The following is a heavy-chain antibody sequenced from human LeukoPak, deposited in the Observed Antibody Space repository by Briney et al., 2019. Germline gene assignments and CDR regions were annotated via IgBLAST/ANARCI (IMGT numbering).Heavy chain of an antibody. J-gene: IGHJ3*01. CDR2: TYYRSKWGN. CDR1: GDSVSRYDAT. CDR3: ARVSSRAFDV. V-gene: IGHV6-1*01. D-gene: IGHD6-6*01. Sequence: SQTLSLTCGISGDSVSRYDATWNWVRQSPSRGLEWLGRTYYRSKWGNDYAVSVKSRIIINPDTSKNQFSLHLNSVTPEDTAVYYCARVSSRAFDVWGQGTMVTVSP.